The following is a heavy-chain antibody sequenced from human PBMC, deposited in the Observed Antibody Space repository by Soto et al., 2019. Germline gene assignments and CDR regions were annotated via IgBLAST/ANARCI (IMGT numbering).Heavy chain of an antibody. V-gene: IGHV3-21*01. J-gene: IGHJ4*02. D-gene: IGHD3-10*01. CDR1: GFTFSSYS. CDR2: ISSSSSYI. Sequence: GGSLRLSCAASGFTFSSYSMNWVRQAPGKGLEWVSSISSSSSYIYYADSVKGRFTISRDNAKNSLYLQMNSLRAEDTAVYYCVMGSGGPHRFDYWGQGTLVTVSS. CDR3: VMGSGGPHRFDY.